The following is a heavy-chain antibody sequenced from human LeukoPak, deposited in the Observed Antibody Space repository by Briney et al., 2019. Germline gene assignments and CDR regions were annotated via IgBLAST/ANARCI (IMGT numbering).Heavy chain of an antibody. CDR3: ATGGRGATTQYYFDY. V-gene: IGHV1-24*01. CDR2: FDPEDGET. CDR1: GYTLTELS. Sequence: GASVKVSCKVSGYTLTELSMHWVRQAPGKGLEWMGGFDPEDGETVYAQKFQCRVTMTEDTSTDTAYMELSSLRSEDTAVYYCATGGRGATTQYYFDYWGQGTLVTVSS. J-gene: IGHJ4*02. D-gene: IGHD1-26*01.